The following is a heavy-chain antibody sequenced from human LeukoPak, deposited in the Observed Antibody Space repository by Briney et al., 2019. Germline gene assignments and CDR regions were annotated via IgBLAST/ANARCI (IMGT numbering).Heavy chain of an antibody. V-gene: IGHV4-39*07. CDR1: GGSISISSYY. Sequence: SETLSLTCTVSGGSISISSYYWGWIRQPPGKGLEWIGTIYYSGITYYNPSLKSRVTMSVDTSKNQFSLKLSSVTAADTAVYYCARDGGLRYYMDVWGKGTTVTISS. D-gene: IGHD3-3*01. CDR3: ARDGGLRYYMDV. J-gene: IGHJ6*03. CDR2: IYYSGIT.